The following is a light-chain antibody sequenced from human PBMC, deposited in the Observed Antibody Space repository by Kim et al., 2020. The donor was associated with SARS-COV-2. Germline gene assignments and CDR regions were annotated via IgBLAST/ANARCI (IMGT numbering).Light chain of an antibody. J-gene: IGLJ3*02. Sequence: GLRVTISCSGSRSTSGSNTGNWCQQLPGTAPKLLIYSNNQRPSGVPDRVSGSKSGTSASLAISGLQSEDEADYYCAAWDDSLNGWVFGGGTQLTVL. CDR3: AAWDDSLNGWV. V-gene: IGLV1-44*01. CDR2: SNN. CDR1: RSTSGSNT.